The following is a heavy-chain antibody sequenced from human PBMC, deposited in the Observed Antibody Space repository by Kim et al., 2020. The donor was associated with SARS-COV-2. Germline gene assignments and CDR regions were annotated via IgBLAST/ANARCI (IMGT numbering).Heavy chain of an antibody. CDR1: GFTFSSYG. D-gene: IGHD3-9*01. J-gene: IGHJ4*02. CDR2: IWYDGSNK. Sequence: GGSLRLSCAASGFTFSSYGMHWVRQAPGKGLEWVAVIWYDGSNKYYADSVKGRFTISRDNSKNTLYLQMNSLIAEDTAVYYCAREGVYDILTGLDYWGQGTLVTVSS. CDR3: AREGVYDILTGLDY. V-gene: IGHV3-33*01.